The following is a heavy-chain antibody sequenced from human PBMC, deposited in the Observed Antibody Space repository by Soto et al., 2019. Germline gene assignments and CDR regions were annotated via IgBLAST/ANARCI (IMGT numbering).Heavy chain of an antibody. D-gene: IGHD3-22*01. CDR2: IKSKTDGGTT. V-gene: IGHV3-15*07. CDR3: TTDSYSTIIIVRFDY. J-gene: IGHJ4*01. CDR1: GFTFGNAG. Sequence: GGSLRLSCAASGFTFGNAGINWVRQAPGKGLEWVGRIKSKTDGGTTDYAEPVKGRFAISRDDSNNMVYLQMNSLKIEDTAVYYCTTDSYSTIIIVRFDYWGHGTLVTVSS.